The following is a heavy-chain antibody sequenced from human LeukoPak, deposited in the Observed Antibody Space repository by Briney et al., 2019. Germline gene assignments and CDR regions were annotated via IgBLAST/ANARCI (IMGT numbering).Heavy chain of an antibody. CDR2: IKQDGSEI. CDR3: VRGSRGAFEI. J-gene: IGHJ3*02. Sequence: GGSLRLSCAASGFTFSSYAMSWVRQAPGKGLEWVANIKQDGSEIHYVDSVKGRFTISRDNAKNSLYLQMSSLRAEDTAVYYCVRGSRGAFEIWGQGTMVIVSS. CDR1: GFTFSSYA. V-gene: IGHV3-7*01. D-gene: IGHD2-2*01.